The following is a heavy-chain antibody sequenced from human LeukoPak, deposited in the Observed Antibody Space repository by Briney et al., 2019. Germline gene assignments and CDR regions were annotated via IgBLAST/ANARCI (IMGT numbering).Heavy chain of an antibody. CDR3: ARQPNPDFDY. CDR2: IYPGDSKT. CDR1: GYSFTSYW. V-gene: IGHV5-51*01. J-gene: IGHJ4*02. Sequence: GESLKISCKGSGYSFTSYWIGWVRQMPGKGLEWMGIIYPGDSKTFYSPSFQGQVTISADKSITTAYLQWSTLKASDTAIYYCARQPNPDFDYWGQGTLVTVSS.